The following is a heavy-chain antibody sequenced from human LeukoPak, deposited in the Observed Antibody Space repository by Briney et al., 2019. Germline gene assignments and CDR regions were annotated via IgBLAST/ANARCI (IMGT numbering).Heavy chain of an antibody. CDR1: GFDFSRFV. Sequence: PGGSLRLSCAASGFDFSRFVIHWVRQAPGKGLEWVAVISPDGSQKEYSDSVKGRFTVSRDNSKNTVYLQMHSLSAEDSSRHYCARGNLYTAATIENYWGQGALVTVSS. V-gene: IGHV3-30*03. D-gene: IGHD5-24*01. CDR3: ARGNLYTAATIENY. J-gene: IGHJ4*02. CDR2: ISPDGSQK.